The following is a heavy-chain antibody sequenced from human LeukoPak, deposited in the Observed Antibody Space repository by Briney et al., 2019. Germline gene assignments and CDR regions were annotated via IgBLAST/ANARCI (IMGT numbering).Heavy chain of an antibody. CDR3: ARRDVVVPAAMVTFDH. CDR1: VYTFTSYD. CDR2: MNPNSGNT. D-gene: IGHD2-2*01. Sequence: ASVTVSCKASVYTFTSYDINWVRQAPGQGLEWMGWMNPNSGNTGYAQKFQGKVTMTRNTSISTAYMELSSLRSEDTAVYYCARRDVVVPAAMVTFDHWGQGTLVTVSS. V-gene: IGHV1-8*01. J-gene: IGHJ5*02.